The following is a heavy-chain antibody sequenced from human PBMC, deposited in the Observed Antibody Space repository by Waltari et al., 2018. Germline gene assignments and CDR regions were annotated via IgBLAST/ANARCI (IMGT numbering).Heavy chain of an antibody. V-gene: IGHV3-23*01. Sequence: EVQLLESGGGLVQPGGSLRLSCAASGFAFSSYAMSWVRQAPGKGMEWVSALACSSDYIFYADSVKGRFTISRDNSKNTLYLQMNSLRGEDTAIYYCAKGTPVRGRPSIPDSWGQGTLVIVSS. CDR1: GFAFSSYA. J-gene: IGHJ4*02. CDR3: AKGTPVRGRPSIPDS. CDR2: LACSSDYI. D-gene: IGHD6-6*01.